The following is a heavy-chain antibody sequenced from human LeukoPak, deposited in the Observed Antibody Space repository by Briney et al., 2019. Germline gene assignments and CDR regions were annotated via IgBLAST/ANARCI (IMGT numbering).Heavy chain of an antibody. CDR3: ARDLGSGSYPLDY. V-gene: IGHV3-20*04. J-gene: IGHJ4*02. D-gene: IGHD3-10*01. CDR2: INWNGGST. CDR1: GFTFDYYG. Sequence: PGGPLTLSCAASGFTFDYYGMSWVRPAPGKGLEWVSGINWNGGSTGYADSVKGRFTIYRDTTKNSLYLQMNSLRAEDTALYYCARDLGSGSYPLDYWGQGTLVTVSS.